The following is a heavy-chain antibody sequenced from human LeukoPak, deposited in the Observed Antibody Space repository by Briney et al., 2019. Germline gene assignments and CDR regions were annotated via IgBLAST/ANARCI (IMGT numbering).Heavy chain of an antibody. CDR1: GYTFTGYY. CDR3: ARGGGNYCSGGSCYWNWFDP. V-gene: IGHV1-2*02. CDR2: NNPNSGGT. Sequence: ASVKDSCKATGYTFTGYYMHWVRQAPGQGLEWMGWNNPNSGGTNYAQKFQGRVTVTRETSISTAYLELSRLRSDDTAVYYCARGGGNYCSGGSCYWNWFDPWGQGTLVTVSS. J-gene: IGHJ5*02. D-gene: IGHD2-15*01.